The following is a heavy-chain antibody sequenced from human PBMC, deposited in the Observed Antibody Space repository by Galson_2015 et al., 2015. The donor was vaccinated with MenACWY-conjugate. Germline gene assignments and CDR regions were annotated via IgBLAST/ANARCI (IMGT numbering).Heavy chain of an antibody. V-gene: IGHV3-74*01. CDR3: ARLGGNYRTTSHFDY. J-gene: IGHJ4*02. CDR2: INSDGRST. CDR1: GFIFSTYW. Sequence: FLRLSCAASGFIFSTYWMHWVRQAPGKGLVWVSRINSDGRSTSYADSVKGRFIISRDNAKNTLYLQMNSLRAEDTAVYYCARLGGNYRTTSHFDYWGQGTLVTVSS. D-gene: IGHD1-26*01.